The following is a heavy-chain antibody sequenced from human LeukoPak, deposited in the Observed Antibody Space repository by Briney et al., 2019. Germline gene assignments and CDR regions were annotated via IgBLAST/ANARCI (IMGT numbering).Heavy chain of an antibody. J-gene: IGHJ5*02. CDR1: GFTFSSYW. CDR2: IKQDGSEK. V-gene: IGHV3-7*01. D-gene: IGHD3-10*01. Sequence: PGGSLRLSCAASGFTFSSYWMSWVRQAPGKGLEWVANIKQDGSEKYYVDSVKGRFTISRDNAKNSLYLQMNSLRAEDTAVYYCARDRKAWFGDRYWFDPWGQGTLVTVSS. CDR3: ARDRKAWFGDRYWFDP.